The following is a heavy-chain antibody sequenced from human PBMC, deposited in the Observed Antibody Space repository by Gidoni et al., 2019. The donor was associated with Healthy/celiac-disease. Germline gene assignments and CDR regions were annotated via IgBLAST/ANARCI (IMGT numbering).Heavy chain of an antibody. J-gene: IGHJ4*02. V-gene: IGHV1-46*01. CDR3: ARDGRAGGFDY. CDR1: GYTFTSYY. Sequence: QVQLVQSGAAVKKPGASVKVSCKASGYTFTSYYMHWVRQAPGQGLEWMGIIHPSGGSTSYAQKFQGRVSMTRDTSTSTVYMDLSSLRSEDTAVYYCARDGRAGGFDYWGQGTLVTVSS. D-gene: IGHD2-15*01. CDR2: IHPSGGST.